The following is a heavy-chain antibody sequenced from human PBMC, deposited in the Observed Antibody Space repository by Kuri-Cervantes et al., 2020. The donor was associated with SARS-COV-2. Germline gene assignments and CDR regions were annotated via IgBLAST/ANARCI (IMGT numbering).Heavy chain of an antibody. J-gene: IGHJ6*02. D-gene: IGHD3-9*01. Sequence: GGSLRLSCAASGLTFSSYSMNWVRQAPGKGLEWVSYISSSSSTIYYADSVKGRFTISRDNAKNSLYLQMNSLRAEDTAVYYCATEAHILTGYYYYYGMDVWGQGTTVTVSS. V-gene: IGHV3-48*01. CDR3: ATEAHILTGYYYYYGMDV. CDR2: ISSSSSTI. CDR1: GLTFSSYS.